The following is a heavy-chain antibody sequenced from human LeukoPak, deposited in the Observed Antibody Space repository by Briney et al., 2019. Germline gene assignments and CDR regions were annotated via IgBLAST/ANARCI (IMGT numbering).Heavy chain of an antibody. CDR1: GGSFSGYY. D-gene: IGHD3-3*01. J-gene: IGHJ4*02. CDR3: ARARKVTIFGALPHFDY. V-gene: IGHV4-34*01. Sequence: PSETLSLTCAVYGGSFSGYYWSWIRQPPGKGLEWIGEINHSESTNYNPSLKSRVTISVDTSKNQFSLKLSSVTAADTAVYYCARARKVTIFGALPHFDYWGQGTLVTVSS. CDR2: INHSEST.